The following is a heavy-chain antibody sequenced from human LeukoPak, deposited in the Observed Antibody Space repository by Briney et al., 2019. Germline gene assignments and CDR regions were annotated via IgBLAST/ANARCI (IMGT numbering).Heavy chain of an antibody. J-gene: IGHJ5*02. CDR2: IWSDGSNK. CDR1: GFTFSNYD. D-gene: IGHD5-18*01. Sequence: GGSLRLSCAASGFTFSNYDMHWVRQAPGKGLEWVAVIWSDGSNKYYADSVKGRFTISRDNSKNTLYLQMNSLRAEDTAVYSCARDAGYGHNGFDPWGQGALV. V-gene: IGHV3-33*01. CDR3: ARDAGYGHNGFDP.